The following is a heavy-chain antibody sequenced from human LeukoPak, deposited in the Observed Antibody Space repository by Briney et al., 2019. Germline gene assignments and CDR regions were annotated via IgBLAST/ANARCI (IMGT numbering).Heavy chain of an antibody. V-gene: IGHV3-74*01. Sequence: AGGSLRLSCAASGFTFSSYWMGWVRQAPGKGLVWVSRINSDGSSTSYADSVKGRFTISRDNAKNTLYLQMNSLRAEDTAVYYCARARVDCGGDCYTVFDYWGQGTLVTVSS. CDR3: ARARVDCGGDCYTVFDY. D-gene: IGHD2-21*02. CDR2: INSDGSST. J-gene: IGHJ4*02. CDR1: GFTFSSYW.